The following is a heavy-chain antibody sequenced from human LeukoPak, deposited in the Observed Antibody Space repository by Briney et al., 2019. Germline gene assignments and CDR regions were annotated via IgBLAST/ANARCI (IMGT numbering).Heavy chain of an antibody. D-gene: IGHD6-19*01. V-gene: IGHV1-18*01. Sequence: ASVKVSCKXSGYTFTSYGISWVRQAPGQGLERMGWISAYNGNTNYAQKLQGRVTMTTDTSTSTAYMELRSLRSDDTAVYYCARVYSSGWCFDYWGQGTLVTVSS. CDR2: ISAYNGNT. J-gene: IGHJ4*02. CDR3: ARVYSSGWCFDY. CDR1: GYTFTSYG.